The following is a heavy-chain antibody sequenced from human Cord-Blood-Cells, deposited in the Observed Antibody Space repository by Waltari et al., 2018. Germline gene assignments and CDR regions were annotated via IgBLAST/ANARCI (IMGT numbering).Heavy chain of an antibody. Sequence: EVQLVESGGGLVQPGGSLRLSCAASGFTISSSALCWVRSGPGKGLEWVSAISGSGGSTYYADSVKGRFTISRDNSKNTLYLQMNSLRAEDTAVYYCAKLGGVGATFLDAFDIWGQGTMVTVSS. J-gene: IGHJ3*02. CDR2: ISGSGGST. V-gene: IGHV3-23*04. CDR3: AKLGGVGATFLDAFDI. CDR1: GFTISSSA. D-gene: IGHD1-26*01.